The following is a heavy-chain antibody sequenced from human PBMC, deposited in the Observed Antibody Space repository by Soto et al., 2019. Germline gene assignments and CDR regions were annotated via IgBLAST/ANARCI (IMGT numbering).Heavy chain of an antibody. V-gene: IGHV2-70*11. CDR1: GFSLSTSGMC. CDR3: ARMHLYSRKYNRRGAWFDP. D-gene: IGHD6-13*01. Sequence: GSGPTLVNPTQTLTLTCTFSGFSLSTSGMCVSWIRQPPGKALEWLARIDLDDDKSYTTSLQTRLTISKDTSKNQVVLTMTHMDPVDTATYYCARMHLYSRKYNRRGAWFDPWGQGTLVTVSS. J-gene: IGHJ5*02. CDR2: IDLDDDK.